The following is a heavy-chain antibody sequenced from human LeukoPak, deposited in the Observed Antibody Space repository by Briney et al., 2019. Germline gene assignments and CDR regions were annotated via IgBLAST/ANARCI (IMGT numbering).Heavy chain of an antibody. D-gene: IGHD3-22*01. Sequence: ASVKVSCKASGYTFTKSYIHWVRQAPGQRLEWMGWINPNSGGTNYAQKFQGRVTMTRDTSISTAYMELSRLRSDDTAVYYCARVGIYDSSGYCDYWGQGTLVTVSS. CDR1: GYTFTKSY. J-gene: IGHJ4*02. V-gene: IGHV1-2*02. CDR2: INPNSGGT. CDR3: ARVGIYDSSGYCDY.